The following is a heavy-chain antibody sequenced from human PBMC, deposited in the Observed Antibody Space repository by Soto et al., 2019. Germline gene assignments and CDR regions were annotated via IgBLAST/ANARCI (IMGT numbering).Heavy chain of an antibody. CDR1: RYTFTGYY. CDR3: ARDIAVAGTGWFDP. CDR2: INPNSGGT. Sequence: ASVKVSCKASRYTFTGYYMHWVRQAPGQGLEWMGWINPNSGGTNYAQKFQGRVTMTRDTSISTAYMELSRLRSDDTAVYYCARDIAVAGTGWFDPWGQGTLVTVSS. D-gene: IGHD6-19*01. J-gene: IGHJ5*02. V-gene: IGHV1-2*02.